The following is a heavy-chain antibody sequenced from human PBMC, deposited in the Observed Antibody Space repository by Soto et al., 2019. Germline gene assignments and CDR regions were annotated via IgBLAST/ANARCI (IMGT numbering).Heavy chain of an antibody. CDR3: ARAVAVPADFDY. Sequence: QVQLVQSGAEEKKPGASVKVSCKAPGYTFTGYAMHWVRQAPGQRLEWMGWINAGNGNTKYSQKFQGRVTITRDTSAGAAYMELSSLSSEDTAVYYCARAVAVPADFDYWGQGTLVTVSS. D-gene: IGHD6-19*01. CDR2: INAGNGNT. J-gene: IGHJ4*02. CDR1: GYTFTGYA. V-gene: IGHV1-3*05.